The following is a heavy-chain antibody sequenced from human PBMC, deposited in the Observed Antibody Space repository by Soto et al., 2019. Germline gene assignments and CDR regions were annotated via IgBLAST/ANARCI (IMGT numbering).Heavy chain of an antibody. Sequence: SETLSLTCSVSGGSIREGGYYLAWIRQRPGNGLEWMGFIYFTGKTNYNPSFESRLSMSVDMSRSKLSLRLTSVTAADTAVYFCAKDPSPLPTPAVNKGWSDPWGPGTLVPVSS. CDR2: IYFTGKT. CDR1: GGSIREGGYY. V-gene: IGHV4-31*03. CDR3: AKDPSPLPTPAVNKGWSDP. D-gene: IGHD6-25*01. J-gene: IGHJ5*02.